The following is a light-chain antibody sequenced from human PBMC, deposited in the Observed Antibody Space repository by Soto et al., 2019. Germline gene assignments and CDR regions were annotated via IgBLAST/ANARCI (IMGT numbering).Light chain of an antibody. CDR3: QQYNNGPQT. CDR1: QSVNSN. J-gene: IGKJ1*01. Sequence: EIVMTQSPATLSVSPGERATLSCRASQSVNSNLAWYQQKPGQAPRLLIYGASTRATGIPARFSGSGSGTEFTLTISSLQSEDFAVYYCQQYNNGPQTFGQGTKVDIK. CDR2: GAS. V-gene: IGKV3-15*01.